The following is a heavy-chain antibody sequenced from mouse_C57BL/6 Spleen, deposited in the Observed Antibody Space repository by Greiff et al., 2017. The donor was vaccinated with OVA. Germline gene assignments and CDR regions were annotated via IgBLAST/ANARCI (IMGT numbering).Heavy chain of an antibody. CDR2: ISNLAYSI. V-gene: IGHV5-15*01. CDR3: ARLPHYDYDAMDY. D-gene: IGHD1-1*02. J-gene: IGHJ4*01. CDR1: GFTFSDYG. Sequence: EVMLVESGGGLVQPGGSLKLSCAASGFTFSDYGMAWVRQAPRKGPEWVAFISNLAYSIYYADTVTGRFTISRENAKNTLYLEMSSLRSEDTAMYYCARLPHYDYDAMDYWGQGTSVTVSS.